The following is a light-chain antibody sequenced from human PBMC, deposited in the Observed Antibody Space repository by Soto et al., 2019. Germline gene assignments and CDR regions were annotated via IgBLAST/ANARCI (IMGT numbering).Light chain of an antibody. CDR2: EVT. CDR1: GTDVGTYNF. CDR3: CSFAGRKTWV. Sequence: HSVLTQPASVSGSPGQSITISCTGSGTDVGTYNFVSWFQRHPGKAPQLIIYEVTERPSGVSPRFSGSKSINTASLTISGLRDEDEADYFCCSFAGRKTWVFGGGTKLTVL. J-gene: IGLJ3*02. V-gene: IGLV2-23*02.